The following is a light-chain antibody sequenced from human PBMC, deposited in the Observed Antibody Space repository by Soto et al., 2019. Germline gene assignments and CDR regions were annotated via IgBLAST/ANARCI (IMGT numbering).Light chain of an antibody. J-gene: IGLJ2*01. Sequence: QSVLTQPPSASGTPGQRVTISCSGSSSNIGSNYVYWYQQLPGTAPKLLIYRNNQRPSGVPDRFSGSKFGTSASLAISGLRSEDEADYYCAAWDDSLRVVFGGGTKLTVL. V-gene: IGLV1-47*01. CDR2: RNN. CDR3: AAWDDSLRVV. CDR1: SSNIGSNY.